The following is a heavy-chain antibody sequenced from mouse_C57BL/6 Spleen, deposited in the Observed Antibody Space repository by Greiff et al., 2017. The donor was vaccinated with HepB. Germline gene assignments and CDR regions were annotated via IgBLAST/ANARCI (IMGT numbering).Heavy chain of an antibody. D-gene: IGHD4-1*01. CDR1: GFTFSDYG. CDR3: ARRSGTGDAMDY. V-gene: IGHV5-17*01. Sequence: EVKLQESGGGLVKPGGSLKLSCAASGFTFSDYGMHWVRQAPEKGLEWVAYISSGSSTIYCADTVKGRFTISRDNAKNTLFLQMTSLRSEDTAMYYCARRSGTGDAMDYWGRGTSVTVSS. J-gene: IGHJ4*01. CDR2: ISSGSSTI.